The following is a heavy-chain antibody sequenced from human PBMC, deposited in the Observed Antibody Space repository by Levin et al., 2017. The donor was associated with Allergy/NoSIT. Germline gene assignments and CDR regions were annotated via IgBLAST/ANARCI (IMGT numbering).Heavy chain of an antibody. Sequence: GGSLRLSCAASGFTFSSYGMHWVRQAPGKGLEWVAVISYDGSNIYYADSVKGRFTISRDNSKNTLYLQVNSLRNEDTTVYYCAKEGGPYGSRSYFFGYFDYWGQGTLVTVSS. J-gene: IGHJ4*02. CDR2: ISYDGSNI. CDR3: AKEGGPYGSRSYFFGYFDY. D-gene: IGHD3-10*01. CDR1: GFTFSSYG. V-gene: IGHV3-30*18.